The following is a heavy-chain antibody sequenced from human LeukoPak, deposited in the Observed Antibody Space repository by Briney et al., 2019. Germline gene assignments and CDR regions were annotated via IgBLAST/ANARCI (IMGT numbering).Heavy chain of an antibody. V-gene: IGHV1-69*13. CDR1: GGTFSSYA. J-gene: IGHJ6*02. CDR2: IIPIFGTA. Sequence: ASVKVSCKASGGTFSSYAISWVRQAPGQGLEWMGGIIPIFGTANYAQKFQGRVTITADESTSTAYMELSSLRSEDTAVYCCASSPRPSDYYYYGMDVWGQGTTVTVSS. CDR3: ASSPRPSDYYYYGMDV. D-gene: IGHD3-10*01.